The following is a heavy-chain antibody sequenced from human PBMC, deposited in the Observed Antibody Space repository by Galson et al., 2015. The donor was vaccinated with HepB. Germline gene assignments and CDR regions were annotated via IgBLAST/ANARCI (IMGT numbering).Heavy chain of an antibody. CDR1: GYTFTSYA. D-gene: IGHD1-7*01. CDR3: ARDAAWDYWYFDI. V-gene: IGHV1-3*01. J-gene: IGHJ3*02. Sequence: SVKVSCKASGYTFTSYAMHWVRQAPGQRLEWMGWINAGNGNTKYSQKFQGRVTITRDTSASTAYMELSSLRSEDTAVYYCARDAAWDYWYFDIWGQGTMVTVSS. CDR2: INAGNGNT.